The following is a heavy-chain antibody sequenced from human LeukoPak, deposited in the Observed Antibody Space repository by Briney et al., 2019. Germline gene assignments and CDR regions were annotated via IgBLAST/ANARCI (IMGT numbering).Heavy chain of an antibody. V-gene: IGHV3-21*01. D-gene: IGHD4-17*01. Sequence: GRSLRLSCAASGFTFTSYSMNWVRQAPGKGLEWVSSISSSGTYIYYTDSVKGRFTVSRDNTKNSLYLQMNSLRAEDTAVYYCARPATTVPYFDYWGQGTLVTVSS. CDR2: ISSSGTYI. CDR3: ARPATTVPYFDY. CDR1: GFTFTSYS. J-gene: IGHJ4*02.